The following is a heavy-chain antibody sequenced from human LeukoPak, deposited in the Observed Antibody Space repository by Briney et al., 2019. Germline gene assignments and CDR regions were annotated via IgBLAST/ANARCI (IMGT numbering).Heavy chain of an antibody. J-gene: IGHJ2*01. CDR2: IYYTGRT. V-gene: IGHV4-59*02. Sequence: SETLSLTCTVFGGAVTSDYWSWIRQPPGKGLEWIGYIYYTGRTSYNPSLESRVSISVDMSKNQFSLKVSSVTAADTAVYYCARPNWIYWHFDLWGRGTLVTVSS. D-gene: IGHD1-20*01. CDR3: ARPNWIYWHFDL. CDR1: GGAVTSDY.